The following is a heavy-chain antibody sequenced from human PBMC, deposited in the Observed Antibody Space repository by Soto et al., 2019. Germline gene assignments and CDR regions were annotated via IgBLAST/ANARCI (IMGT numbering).Heavy chain of an antibody. Sequence: ASVKVSCKTFGYIFINYYIHWVRQAPGQGLEWVALFNPMSGSTNYAQKLQGRVTVTSDTSTSTVYMELSSLISEDTAVYYCARDLAAADYWGQGTLVPVSS. D-gene: IGHD6-13*01. CDR1: GYIFINYY. V-gene: IGHV1-46*04. CDR2: FNPMSGST. CDR3: ARDLAAADY. J-gene: IGHJ4*02.